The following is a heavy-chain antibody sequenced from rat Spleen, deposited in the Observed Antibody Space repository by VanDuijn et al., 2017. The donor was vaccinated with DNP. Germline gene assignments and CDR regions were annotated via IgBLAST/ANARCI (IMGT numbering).Heavy chain of an antibody. V-gene: IGHV3-1*01. J-gene: IGHJ1*01. CDR3: ARAYYDGTYYPNWYFDF. D-gene: IGHD1-12*02. CDR2: ISYSGST. CDR1: GYSITSNY. Sequence: EVQLQESGPGLVKPSQSLSLTCSVTGYSITSNYWAWIRKFPGNNMEWMGYISYSGSTGYSPSLKSRISITRDTSKRQFFLQLNSVTTEDTATYYCARAYYDGTYYPNWYFDFWGPGTTVTVSS.